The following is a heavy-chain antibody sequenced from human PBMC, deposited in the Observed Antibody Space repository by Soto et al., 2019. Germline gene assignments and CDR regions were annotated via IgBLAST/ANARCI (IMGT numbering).Heavy chain of an antibody. CDR2: TYYRSRWYS. J-gene: IGHJ6*02. CDR3: ARSEEDSDYYYYGMDV. CDR1: GDTVSSNSVA. D-gene: IGHD2-15*01. Sequence: SQTLSLTCVGSGDTVSSNSVAWNWVRQSPSRGLEWLGRTYYRSRWYSDYAVSVRSRIDINADTSKNQVSLQLNSVTPEDTAVYYCARSEEDSDYYYYGMDVWGQGPTRTVS. V-gene: IGHV6-1*01.